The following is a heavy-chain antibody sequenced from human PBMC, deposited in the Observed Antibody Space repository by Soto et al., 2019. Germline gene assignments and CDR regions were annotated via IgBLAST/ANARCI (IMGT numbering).Heavy chain of an antibody. V-gene: IGHV1-69*02. D-gene: IGHD6-13*01. CDR1: GDTFSSYT. Sequence: SVTVACKGSGDTFSSYTIIWVRQAPGQGLEWMGRIIPILGIANYAQKFQGRVTITADKSTSTAYMELSSLRSEDTAVYYCARVEGIAAAGYYFDYWGQGTLVTVSS. J-gene: IGHJ4*02. CDR3: ARVEGIAAAGYYFDY. CDR2: IIPILGIA.